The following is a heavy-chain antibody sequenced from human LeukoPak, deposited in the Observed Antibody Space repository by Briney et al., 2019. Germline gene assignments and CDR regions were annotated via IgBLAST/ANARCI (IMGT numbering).Heavy chain of an antibody. Sequence: PGGSLTLSCAASGFTVSSNYMNWVRQAPGKGLEWVSVLYADGGTSYADSVKGRFTVSRDNSKNTLYLQTNSLRVEDTAVYYCARDQVGCGGDCYGDAFDLWGQGTLVTVSS. J-gene: IGHJ3*01. CDR3: ARDQVGCGGDCYGDAFDL. V-gene: IGHV3-66*01. D-gene: IGHD2-21*02. CDR2: LYADGGT. CDR1: GFTVSSNY.